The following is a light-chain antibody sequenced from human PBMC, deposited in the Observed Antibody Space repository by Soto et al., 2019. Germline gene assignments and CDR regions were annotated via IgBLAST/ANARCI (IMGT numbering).Light chain of an antibody. V-gene: IGKV3-15*01. Sequence: EVVMTPSPATLSVSPGERATLSCRASQSVNSNLAWYQQKPGQAPRLLIYGASTRATGIPARFSGSGSGTEFTLTISSLQSEDFAVYYCQQYNNWPLTFGQGTKVDIK. CDR2: GAS. CDR1: QSVNSN. CDR3: QQYNNWPLT. J-gene: IGKJ1*01.